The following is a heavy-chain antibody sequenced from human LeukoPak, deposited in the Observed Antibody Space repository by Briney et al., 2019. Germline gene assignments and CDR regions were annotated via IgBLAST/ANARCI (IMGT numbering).Heavy chain of an antibody. CDR1: GGSFSGYY. J-gene: IGHJ4*02. CDR3: ARVRNSSSSSDY. V-gene: IGHV4-34*01. Sequence: PSETLSLTCAVYGGSFSGYYWSWIRQPPGKGLEWIGEINHSGSTNYNPSLKSRVTISVDTSKNQFSLKLSSVTAADTAVYYCARVRNSSSSSDYWGQGTLVTVSS. CDR2: INHSGST. D-gene: IGHD6-6*01.